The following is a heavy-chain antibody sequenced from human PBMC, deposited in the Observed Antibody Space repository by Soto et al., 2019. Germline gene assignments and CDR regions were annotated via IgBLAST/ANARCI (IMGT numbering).Heavy chain of an antibody. J-gene: IGHJ4*02. CDR2: INHSGST. CDR1: GGSFSGYY. V-gene: IGHV4-34*01. Sequence: QVQLQQWGAGLLKPSETLSLTCAVYGGSFSGYYWSWIRQPPGKGLEWLGEINHSGSTNYNQSLKSRVTTSVDTSKHQFPLKLSSVTAADTAVYYCAREPFGHYYDSSGRFDYWGQGTLVTVSS. D-gene: IGHD3-22*01. CDR3: AREPFGHYYDSSGRFDY.